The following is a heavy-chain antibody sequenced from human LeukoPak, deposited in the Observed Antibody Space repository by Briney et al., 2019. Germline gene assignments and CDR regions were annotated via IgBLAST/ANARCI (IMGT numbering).Heavy chain of an antibody. Sequence: GGSLRLSCVASGFTFRSYAMSWVRQAPGKGLEWVAGISGNGDSTDHADSVKGRFTISRDNSKNTLSLQMNSLRAEDTAVYYCAKWEDYYHHNSGYPGWFDPWGQGTLVTVSS. CDR3: AKWEDYYHHNSGYPGWFDP. V-gene: IGHV3-23*01. D-gene: IGHD3-22*01. CDR1: GFTFRSYA. J-gene: IGHJ5*02. CDR2: ISGNGDST.